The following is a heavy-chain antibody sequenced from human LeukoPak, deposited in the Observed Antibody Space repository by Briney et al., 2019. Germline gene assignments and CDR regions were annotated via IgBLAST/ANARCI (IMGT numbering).Heavy chain of an antibody. J-gene: IGHJ4*02. V-gene: IGHV3-33*01. Sequence: PGGSLRLSCAASGFPFRNYGMHWVRQAPGKGLEWVAIIWYDGSKTYYADSVKGRFTISRDNLSNTLYLEMNSLGAEDTAVYYCARDLSGYSDYWGQGTLVTVSS. CDR2: IWYDGSKT. CDR1: GFPFRNYG. CDR3: ARDLSGYSDY. D-gene: IGHD2-15*01.